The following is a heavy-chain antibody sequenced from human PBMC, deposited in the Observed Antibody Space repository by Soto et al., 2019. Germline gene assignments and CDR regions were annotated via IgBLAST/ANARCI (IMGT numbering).Heavy chain of an antibody. CDR3: ARGLDIAAARHYYYYYYGMDV. J-gene: IGHJ6*02. Sequence: SVKVSCKASGGTFSSYAISWVRQAPGQGLEWMGGIIPIFGTANYAQKFQGRVTITADESTSTAYMELSSLRSEDTAVYYCARGLDIAAARHYYYYYYGMDVWGQGTTVTVSS. D-gene: IGHD6-13*01. V-gene: IGHV1-69*13. CDR1: GGTFSSYA. CDR2: IIPIFGTA.